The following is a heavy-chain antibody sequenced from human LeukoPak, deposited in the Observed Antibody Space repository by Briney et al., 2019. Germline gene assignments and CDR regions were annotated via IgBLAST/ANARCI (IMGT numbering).Heavy chain of an antibody. Sequence: SETLSLTCTVSGGSISDFYWSWIRQPPGKELQWIGYMLHRGSTIYNPSFKSRATLSIDTSRNQFSLRLTSVTAADTAVYYCARVVVFGVVSSDYYYYYMDVWGKGTTVTVSS. CDR3: ARVVVFGVVSSDYYYYYMDV. V-gene: IGHV4-59*08. D-gene: IGHD3-3*01. CDR2: MLHRGST. CDR1: GGSISDFY. J-gene: IGHJ6*03.